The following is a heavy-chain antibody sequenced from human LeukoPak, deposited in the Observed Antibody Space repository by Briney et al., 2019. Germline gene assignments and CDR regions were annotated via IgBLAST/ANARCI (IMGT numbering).Heavy chain of an antibody. J-gene: IGHJ4*02. CDR1: GGSISSSSYY. CDR3: ARHKLIQLWRPEYYFDY. V-gene: IGHV4-39*07. D-gene: IGHD5-18*01. Sequence: PSETLSLTCTVSGGSISSSSYYWGWIRQPPGKGLEWIGSIYYSGSTYYNPSLKSRVTISVDTSKNQFSLKLSSVTAADTAVYYCARHKLIQLWRPEYYFDYWGQGTLVTVSS. CDR2: IYYSGST.